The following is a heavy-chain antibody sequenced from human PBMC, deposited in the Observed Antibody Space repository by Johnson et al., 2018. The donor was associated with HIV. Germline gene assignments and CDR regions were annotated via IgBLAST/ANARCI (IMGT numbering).Heavy chain of an antibody. CDR1: GFTFSDYY. Sequence: QVQLVESGGGLVKPGGSLRLSCAASGFTFSDYYMSWIRQAPGKGLEWISYIGSSGSPIYYADSVRGRFTISRDNAKNSLYLQMNSLRAEDTAVYYCARGRSLRSVAGDDAFDIWGQGTMVTVSS. D-gene: IGHD6-19*01. CDR2: IGSSGSPI. V-gene: IGHV3-11*04. CDR3: ARGRSLRSVAGDDAFDI. J-gene: IGHJ3*02.